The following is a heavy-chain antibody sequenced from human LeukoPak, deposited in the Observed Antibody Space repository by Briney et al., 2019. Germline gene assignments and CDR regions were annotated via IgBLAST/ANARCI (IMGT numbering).Heavy chain of an antibody. CDR2: IYYSGST. CDR1: GGSISSSSYY. CDR3: ARRPGSSGYY. J-gene: IGHJ4*02. D-gene: IGHD3-22*01. V-gene: IGHV4-39*01. Sequence: SETLSLTCTVSGGSISSSSYYWGWIRQPPGKGLEWIGSIYYSGSTYYNPSLKSRVTISVDTSKNQFSLKLSSVTAADTAVYYCARRPGSSGYYWGQGTLVT.